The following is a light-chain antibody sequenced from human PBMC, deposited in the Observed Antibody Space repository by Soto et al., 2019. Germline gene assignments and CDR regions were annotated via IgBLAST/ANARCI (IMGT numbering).Light chain of an antibody. CDR3: QQYNNWPFS. CDR2: GAS. V-gene: IGKV3-20*01. CDR1: QSVSSSY. Sequence: EIVLTQSPGTLSLSPGERATLSCRASQSVSSSYLAWYQQKPGQAPRLLIYGASSRATGVPARFSATGSETDFTLTISGLQSEDSAVYFCQQYNNWPFSFGQGTRREIK. J-gene: IGKJ5*01.